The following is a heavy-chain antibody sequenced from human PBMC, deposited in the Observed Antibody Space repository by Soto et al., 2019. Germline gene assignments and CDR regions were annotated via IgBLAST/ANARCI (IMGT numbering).Heavy chain of an antibody. J-gene: IGHJ4*02. V-gene: IGHV4-59*01. CDR1: GGSISSYY. CDR2: IYYSGST. CDR3: ARGPDVDIVATIGPGGFDY. Sequence: PSETLSLTCTVSGGSISSYYWSWIRQPPGKGLEWIGYIYYSGSTNYNPSLKSRVTISVDTSKNQFSLKLSSVTAADTAVYYCARGPDVDIVATIGPGGFDYWGQGTLVTVSS. D-gene: IGHD5-12*01.